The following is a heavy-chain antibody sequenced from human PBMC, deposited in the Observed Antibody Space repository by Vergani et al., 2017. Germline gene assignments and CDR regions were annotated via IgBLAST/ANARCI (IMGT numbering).Heavy chain of an antibody. Sequence: QVQLQQWGAGLLKPSETLSLTCAVYGGSFSGYYWSWIRQPPGKGLEWIGEINHSGSTNYNPSLKSRVTISVDTSKNQFSLKLSSVTAADTAVYYCARGLKDHLLDYWDQGTLVTVSS. CDR3: ARGLKDHLLDY. J-gene: IGHJ4*02. V-gene: IGHV4-34*01. CDR1: GGSFSGYY. D-gene: IGHD1-14*01. CDR2: INHSGST.